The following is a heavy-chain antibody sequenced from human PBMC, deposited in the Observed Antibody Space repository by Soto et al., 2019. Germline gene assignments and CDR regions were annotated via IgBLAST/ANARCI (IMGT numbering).Heavy chain of an antibody. Sequence: QVHLVQSGAEVKKPGASVKVSCKGSGYGFTTYGITWVRQAPGQGLEWMAWISAHNGNTNYAQKTQGRGTVTRDTSTSTAYMERRSLRSDDTAVYYCARGRYGDYWGQGALVTVSS. CDR2: ISAHNGNT. CDR1: GYGFTTYG. J-gene: IGHJ4*02. V-gene: IGHV1-18*01. CDR3: ARGRYGDY. D-gene: IGHD1-1*01.